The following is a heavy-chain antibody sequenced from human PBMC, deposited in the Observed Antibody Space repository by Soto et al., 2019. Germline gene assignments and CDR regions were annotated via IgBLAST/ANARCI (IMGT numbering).Heavy chain of an antibody. CDR3: ARGLGGDYAYFDY. CDR1: GYTFTSYA. V-gene: IGHV1-3*01. Sequence: QVQLVQSGAEVKKPGASVKVSCKASGYTFTSYAMHWVRQAPGQRLEWMGWINAGNGNTKYSQKFQSRVTITRDTSASTAYMELSSLRSEDTAVYYCARGLGGDYAYFDYWGQGTLVTVSS. D-gene: IGHD4-17*01. J-gene: IGHJ4*02. CDR2: INAGNGNT.